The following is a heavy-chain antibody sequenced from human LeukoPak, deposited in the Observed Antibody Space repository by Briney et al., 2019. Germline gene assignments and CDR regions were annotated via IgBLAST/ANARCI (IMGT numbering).Heavy chain of an antibody. CDR3: ARNYYDSSGLNWYYYYYMDV. J-gene: IGHJ6*03. V-gene: IGHV1-18*01. Sequence: ASVKVSCKASGYTFTSYGISWVRQAPGQGLEWMGWISAYNGNTNYAQKLQGRVTMTTDTSTSTAYMELRSLRSDDTAVYYCARNYYDSSGLNWYYYYYMDVWGKGTTVTISS. CDR2: ISAYNGNT. CDR1: GYTFTSYG. D-gene: IGHD3-22*01.